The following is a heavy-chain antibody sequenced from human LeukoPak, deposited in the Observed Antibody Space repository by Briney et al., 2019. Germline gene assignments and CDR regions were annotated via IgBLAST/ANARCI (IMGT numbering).Heavy chain of an antibody. CDR2: IGSSGSPT. Sequence: GSLRLSCAASGFAFSSYNKNWVRQAPGKGLEWISFIGSSGSPTHYTDSVGGRFTISRDNAKNSLYLQMNSLRDEDTAVYFCARRPYSDTSGRLSDVWGQGTTVTVSS. CDR3: ARRPYSDTSGRLSDV. CDR1: GFAFSSYN. D-gene: IGHD3-22*01. J-gene: IGHJ6*02. V-gene: IGHV3-48*02.